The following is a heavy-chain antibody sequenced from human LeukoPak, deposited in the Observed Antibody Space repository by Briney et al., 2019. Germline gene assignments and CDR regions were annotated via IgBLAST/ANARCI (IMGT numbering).Heavy chain of an antibody. J-gene: IGHJ1*01. D-gene: IGHD3-22*01. V-gene: IGHV3-72*01. Sequence: PGRSLRLSCAASGFTFSDHYMDWVRQAPGKGLEWVGRSRNKANSYTTDYAASVRGRFAISRDDSKSSLYLQMNSLKTEDTAVYYCASLDSSGHHWGQGTLVTVSS. CDR2: SRNKANSYTT. CDR3: ASLDSSGHH. CDR1: GFTFSDHY.